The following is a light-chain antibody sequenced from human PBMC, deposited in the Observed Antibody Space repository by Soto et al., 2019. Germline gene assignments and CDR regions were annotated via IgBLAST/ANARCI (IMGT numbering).Light chain of an antibody. V-gene: IGLV2-14*03. Sequence: QSALTQPASVSGSPGQSITISCTGTSSDVGDYNFVSWYQQHPGKAPKLMIYDVSHRPSGVSLRFSGSKSGNTASLTISGLQAEDEADYYCILYTTTSTFLVGGGTTLTVL. J-gene: IGLJ2*01. CDR3: ILYTTTSTFL. CDR2: DVS. CDR1: SSDVGDYNF.